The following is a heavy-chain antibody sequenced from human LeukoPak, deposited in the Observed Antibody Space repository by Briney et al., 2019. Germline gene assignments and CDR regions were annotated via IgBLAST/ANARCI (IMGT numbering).Heavy chain of an antibody. CDR3: ARSSGYPFFDY. J-gene: IGHJ4*02. Sequence: PGGSLRLSCAASGFTFSSYSMNWVRQAPGEGLEWLSYITSTSDTIYYADSVKGRFTSSRDNAKNSVYLQMNSLRAEDTAVYYCARSSGYPFFDYWGQGTLVTVSS. V-gene: IGHV3-48*01. D-gene: IGHD3-22*01. CDR1: GFTFSSYS. CDR2: ITSTSDTI.